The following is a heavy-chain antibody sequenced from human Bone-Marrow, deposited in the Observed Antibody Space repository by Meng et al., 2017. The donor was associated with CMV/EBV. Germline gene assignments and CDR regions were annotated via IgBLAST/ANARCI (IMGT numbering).Heavy chain of an antibody. J-gene: IGHJ6*02. D-gene: IGHD5-24*01. Sequence: SETLSLTCTVSGGSVSSGSYYWSWIRQPPGKGLEWIGYIYYSGSTNYNPSLKSRVTISVDTSKNQFSLKLSSVTAADTAVYYCARDRGMATIIYYYYGMGVWGQGTTVTVSS. CDR1: GGSVSSGSYY. V-gene: IGHV4-61*01. CDR3: ARDRGMATIIYYYYGMGV. CDR2: IYYSGST.